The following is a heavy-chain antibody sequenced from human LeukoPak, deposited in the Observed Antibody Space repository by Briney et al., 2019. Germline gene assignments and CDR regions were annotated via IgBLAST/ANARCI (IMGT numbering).Heavy chain of an antibody. CDR1: GFPFSTYG. CDR3: AKFKGHYGDSEYYFDY. J-gene: IGHJ4*02. V-gene: IGHV3-23*01. Sequence: GGSLRLSCAASGFPFSTYGMSWVRQAPGKGLEWVSALSGSGDKTFYIDSVKGRFTISRDNSKNTLYLQLNSLRAEDTAVYYCAKFKGHYGDSEYYFDYWGQGTLVTVSS. D-gene: IGHD3-10*01. CDR2: LSGSGDKT.